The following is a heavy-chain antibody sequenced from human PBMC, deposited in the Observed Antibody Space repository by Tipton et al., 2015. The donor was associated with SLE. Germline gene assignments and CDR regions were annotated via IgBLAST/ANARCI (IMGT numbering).Heavy chain of an antibody. CDR2: INHSGST. J-gene: IGHJ3*02. D-gene: IGHD6-19*01. V-gene: IGHV4-34*01. CDR3: ARTSGWAFDI. Sequence: TLSLTCAVYGGSFSGYYWSWIRQPPGKGLEWIGEINHSGSTTYNPPHKSRVTISVDTSKNQFSLKLSSVTAADTAVYYCARTSGWAFDIWGQGTMVTVSS. CDR1: GGSFSGYY.